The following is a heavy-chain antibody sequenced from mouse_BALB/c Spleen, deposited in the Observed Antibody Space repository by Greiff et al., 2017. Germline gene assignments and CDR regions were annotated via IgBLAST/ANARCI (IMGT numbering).Heavy chain of an antibody. D-gene: IGHD2-3*01. CDR3: AREGLLYAMDY. Sequence: EVQVVESGGGLVQPGGSLKLSCAASGFTFSSYDMSWVRQTPEKRLEWVAYISSGGGSTYYPDSVKGRFTISRDNAKNNLYLQMSSLKSEDTAMYYCAREGLLYAMDYWGQGTSVTVSS. J-gene: IGHJ4*01. V-gene: IGHV5-12-1*01. CDR1: GFTFSSYD. CDR2: ISSGGGST.